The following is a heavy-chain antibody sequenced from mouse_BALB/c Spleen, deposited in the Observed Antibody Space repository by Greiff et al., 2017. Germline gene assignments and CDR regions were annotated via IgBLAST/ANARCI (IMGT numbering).Heavy chain of an antibody. V-gene: IGHV5-9-1*01. J-gene: IGHJ2*01. CDR3: ATLYLDY. CDR1: GFTFSSYA. Sequence: EVMLVESGGGLVKPGGSLKLSCAASGFTFSSYAMSWVRQTPEKRLEWVATISSGGSYTYYPDSVKGRFTISRDNAKNTLYLQMSSLRSEDTAMYYCATLYLDYWGQGTTLTVSS. CDR2: ISSGGSYT.